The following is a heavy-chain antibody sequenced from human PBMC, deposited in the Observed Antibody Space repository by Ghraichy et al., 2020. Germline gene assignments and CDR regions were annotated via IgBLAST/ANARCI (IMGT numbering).Heavy chain of an antibody. CDR2: ISSSSSYI. D-gene: IGHD6-6*01. J-gene: IGHJ4*02. CDR1: GFTFSSYS. CDR3: ARETYSSSSGLDY. V-gene: IGHV3-21*01. Sequence: GGSLRLSCAASGFTFSSYSMNWVRQAPGKGLEWVSSISSSSSYIYYADSVKGRFTISRDNAKNSLYLQMNSLRAEDTAVYYCARETYSSSSGLDYWGQGTLVTVSS.